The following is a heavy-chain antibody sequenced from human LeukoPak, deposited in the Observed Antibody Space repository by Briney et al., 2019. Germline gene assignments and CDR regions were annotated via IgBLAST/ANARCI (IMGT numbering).Heavy chain of an antibody. CDR1: GFTFSNYA. CDR3: ARTSQTFDY. V-gene: IGHV3-30*04. Sequence: GGSLRLSCAASGFTFSNYAMNWVRQAPGKGLEWVAVISYDGRNRFYADSVKCRFTISRDNSKNTLYLQMNSLRPEDTAVYYCARTSQTFDYWGQGTLVTVSS. CDR2: ISYDGRNR. J-gene: IGHJ4*02.